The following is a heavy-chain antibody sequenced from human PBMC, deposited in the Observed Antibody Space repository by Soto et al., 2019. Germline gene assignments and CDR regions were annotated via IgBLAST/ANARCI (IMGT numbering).Heavy chain of an antibody. Sequence: VGSLRLSCAASGFTFNNHGMHWVRQAPGKGLEWVAVISYDGSNRYYTDSVKGRFTISRDNSKNTLYLQMNSLRAEDTAVYYCAKDLAVAIIYYGMDVWGQGTTVTVSS. V-gene: IGHV3-30*18. J-gene: IGHJ6*02. CDR3: AKDLAVAIIYYGMDV. CDR1: GFTFNNHG. CDR2: ISYDGSNR. D-gene: IGHD2-21*01.